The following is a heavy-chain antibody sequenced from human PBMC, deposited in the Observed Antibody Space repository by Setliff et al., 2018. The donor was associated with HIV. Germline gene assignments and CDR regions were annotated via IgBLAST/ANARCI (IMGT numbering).Heavy chain of an antibody. J-gene: IGHJ4*02. CDR2: VDQSGCT. D-gene: IGHD6-13*01. CDR3: ATRPAGSYWYGVFDF. CDR1: GGSITSGIYS. Sequence: LSLTCTVSGGSITSGIYSWSWNRQPRGKGLEWIGYVDQSGCTYYKPSLKSRVTISLDTSKNQFSLKLNSMTAADTAVYYCATRPAGSYWYGVFDFWGRGMLVTVSS. V-gene: IGHV4-30-2*01.